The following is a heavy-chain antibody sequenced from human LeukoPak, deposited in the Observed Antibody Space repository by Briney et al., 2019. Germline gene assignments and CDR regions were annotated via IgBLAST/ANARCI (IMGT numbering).Heavy chain of an antibody. CDR3: ARGLTTVTTFDY. Sequence: SETLSLTCAVSGGSISSGGYSWSWLRQPPGKGLEWIGYIYHSGSTYYNPSLKSRVTISVDRSKNQFSLKLSSVTAADTAVYYCARGLTTVTTFDYWGQGTLVTVSS. J-gene: IGHJ4*02. D-gene: IGHD4-17*01. V-gene: IGHV4-30-2*01. CDR2: IYHSGST. CDR1: GGSISSGGYS.